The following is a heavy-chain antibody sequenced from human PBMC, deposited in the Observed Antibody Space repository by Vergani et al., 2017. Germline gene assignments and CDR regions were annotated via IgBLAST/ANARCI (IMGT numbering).Heavy chain of an antibody. J-gene: IGHJ6*02. V-gene: IGHV3-33*01. Sequence: QVQLVQSGGGVVQPGGSLRLSCVASGFTFNRYGMQWVRQAPGKGLEWVAYVLFDGSNEYYADSVKGRFIVSRDNSNDALYLQMNSLRAEDTAVYYCARETDTGSSVSYNYYAMDVWGQGTTVSVSS. CDR3: ARETDTGSSVSYNYYAMDV. CDR1: GFTFNRYG. D-gene: IGHD3-9*01. CDR2: VLFDGSNE.